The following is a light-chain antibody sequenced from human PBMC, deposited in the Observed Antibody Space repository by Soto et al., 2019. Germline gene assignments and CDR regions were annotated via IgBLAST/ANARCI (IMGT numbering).Light chain of an antibody. CDR1: NSDVGDYDY. Sequence: QSALTQPRSVSGSPGQAVTFSCTGTNSDVGDYDYVSWYQQLPGEAPKLIIYDVTKRPSGVPNRFSGSKSGNTASLTISGLQAEDEADYFCSSFAGSYTHVFGSGTKVTVL. J-gene: IGLJ1*01. V-gene: IGLV2-11*01. CDR2: DVT. CDR3: SSFAGSYTHV.